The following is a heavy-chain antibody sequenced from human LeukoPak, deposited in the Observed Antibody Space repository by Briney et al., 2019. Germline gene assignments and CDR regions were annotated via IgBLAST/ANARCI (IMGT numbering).Heavy chain of an antibody. CDR3: ARGDIYCSGGSCYYDY. V-gene: IGHV3-7*04. J-gene: IGHJ4*02. Sequence: PGGSLRLSCAASGFTFSSYWMTWVRQAPGKGLEWVANIKQDGSEKYYVDSVKGRFTISRDNAKNSLYLQMNSLRAEDTAVYYCARGDIYCSGGSCYYDYWGQGTLVTVSS. CDR2: IKQDGSEK. D-gene: IGHD2-15*01. CDR1: GFTFSSYW.